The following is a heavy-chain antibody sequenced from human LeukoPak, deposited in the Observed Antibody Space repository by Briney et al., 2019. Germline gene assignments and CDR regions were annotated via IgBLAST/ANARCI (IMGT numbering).Heavy chain of an antibody. J-gene: IGHJ4*02. CDR1: GGSISSYGFY. CDR3: ARLFGYSYGYSDY. V-gene: IGHV4-39*01. D-gene: IGHD5-18*01. Sequence: PSETLSLTCTVSGGSISSYGFYWAWIRPPPGQGLEWIGSTYYTGSTYYNPSLKGRVTISVDTSENQVSLMLSSVTAADTAVYCCARLFGYSYGYSDYWGQGTLVTVSS. CDR2: TYYTGST.